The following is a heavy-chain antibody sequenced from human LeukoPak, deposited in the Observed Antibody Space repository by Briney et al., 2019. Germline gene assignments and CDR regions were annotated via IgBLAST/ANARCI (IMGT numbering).Heavy chain of an antibody. CDR3: ARSGVNYYYDSSGLLY. D-gene: IGHD3-22*01. CDR1: GYTFTSYA. CDR2: INAGNGNT. J-gene: IGHJ4*02. V-gene: IGHV1-3*01. Sequence: GASVKVSCKASGYTFTSYAMHWVRQAPGQRLEWMGWINAGNGNTKYSQKFQGRVTITADKSTSTAYMELSSLRSEDTAVYYCARSGVNYYYDSSGLLYWGQGTLVTVSS.